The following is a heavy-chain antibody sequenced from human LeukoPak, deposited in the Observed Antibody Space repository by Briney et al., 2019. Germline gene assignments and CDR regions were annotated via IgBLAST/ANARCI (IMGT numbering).Heavy chain of an antibody. CDR3: ARVWYFDSDYVMDV. CDR2: INHSGST. V-gene: IGHV4-34*01. J-gene: IGHJ6*04. D-gene: IGHD3-9*01. CDR1: GGSFSGYY. Sequence: PSETLSLTCAVYGGSFSGYYWSWIRQPPGKGLEWIGEINHSGSTNYNPSLKSRVTISVDTSKNQFSLKLSSVTAADTAVYYCARVWYFDSDYVMDVWGKGTTVTVSS.